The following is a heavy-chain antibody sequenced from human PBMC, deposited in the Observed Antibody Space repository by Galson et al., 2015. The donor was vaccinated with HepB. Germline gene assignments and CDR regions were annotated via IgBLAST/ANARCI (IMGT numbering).Heavy chain of an antibody. CDR2: ISSSSSYI. CDR3: AGGHGGVVIIPYYGMDV. J-gene: IGHJ6*02. Sequence: SLRLSCAASGFTFSSYSMNWVRQAPGKGLEWVSSISSSSSYIYYADSVKGRFTISRDNAKNSLYLQTNSLRAEDTAVYYCAGGHGGVVIIPYYGMDVWGQRTTVTVSS. V-gene: IGHV3-21*01. D-gene: IGHD3-3*01. CDR1: GFTFSSYS.